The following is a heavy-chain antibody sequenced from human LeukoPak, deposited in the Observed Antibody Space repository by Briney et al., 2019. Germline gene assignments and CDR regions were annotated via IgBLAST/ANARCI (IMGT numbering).Heavy chain of an antibody. V-gene: IGHV1-69*13. D-gene: IGHD6-13*01. CDR2: IIPIFGTA. Sequence: ASVKVSCKASGGTFSSYAISWVRQAPGQGLEWMGGIIPIFGTANYAQKFQGRVTITADESTSTAYMELSSLRPEDTAVYYCARDSSGGSSWSDWGQGTLVTVSS. CDR1: GGTFSSYA. J-gene: IGHJ4*02. CDR3: ARDSSGGSSWSD.